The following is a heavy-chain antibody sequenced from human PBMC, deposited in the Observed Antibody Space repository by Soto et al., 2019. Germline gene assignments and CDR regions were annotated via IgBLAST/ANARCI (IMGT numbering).Heavy chain of an antibody. CDR1: GFTFNNYA. CDR3: AKGRGGSGSLTPRVDF. Sequence: EVQLLESGGGLVQPGGSLRLSCAASGFTFNNYAMTWVRQAPGKGLEWVSAISGGGDTTSYADSVKGRFTVSRDCSKNPLYLQMSSLRAEDTALYYCAKGRGGSGSLTPRVDFWGQGTLVTVSS. D-gene: IGHD3-10*01. J-gene: IGHJ4*02. V-gene: IGHV3-23*01. CDR2: ISGGGDTT.